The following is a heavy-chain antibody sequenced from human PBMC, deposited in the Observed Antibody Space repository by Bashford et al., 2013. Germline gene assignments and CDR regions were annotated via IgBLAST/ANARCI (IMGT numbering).Heavy chain of an antibody. D-gene: IGHD1-1*01. V-gene: IGHV1-46*01. CDR3: ARDFQNNWCIDS. CDR1: GYTFIRYY. J-gene: IGHJ4*02. CDR2: XNPSGGST. Sequence: ASVKVSCKASGYTFIRYYMHWVRQAPGQGLEWMGIXNPSGGSTSYAQKFQGRVTVTRDTSTSTVYMELSSLRSEDTAVYYCARDFQNNWCIDSWGLGTLVTVSS.